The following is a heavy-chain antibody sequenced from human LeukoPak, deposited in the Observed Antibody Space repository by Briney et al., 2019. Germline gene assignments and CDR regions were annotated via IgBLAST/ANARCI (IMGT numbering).Heavy chain of an antibody. CDR3: ARSDDGTTHGPQYYYYYMDV. J-gene: IGHJ6*03. CDR1: GYTFTGYY. V-gene: IGHV1-2*02. CDR2: INPNSGGT. D-gene: IGHD1-1*01. Sequence: GASVKVSCKASGYTFTGYYMHWVRQAPGQGLEWMGWINPNSGGTNYAQKFQGRVTMTRDTSISTAYMELSRLRSDDTAVYYCARSDDGTTHGPQYYYYYMDVWGKGTTVTVSS.